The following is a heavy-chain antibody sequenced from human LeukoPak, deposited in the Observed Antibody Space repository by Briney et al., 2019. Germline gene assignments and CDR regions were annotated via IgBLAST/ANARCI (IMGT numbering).Heavy chain of an antibody. V-gene: IGHV3-30*02. Sequence: GGSLRLSCAASGFTFSSFGMHWVRQAPGKGLEWVASIRFDGSNEKYADSVEGRFTISRDNPKNTLYVQMNSLSAEDTALYYCAKGTAGIGVAGTFGYLDYWGQGTLVAVSS. CDR2: IRFDGSNE. CDR1: GFTFSSFG. CDR3: AKGTAGIGVAGTFGYLDY. D-gene: IGHD6-19*01. J-gene: IGHJ4*02.